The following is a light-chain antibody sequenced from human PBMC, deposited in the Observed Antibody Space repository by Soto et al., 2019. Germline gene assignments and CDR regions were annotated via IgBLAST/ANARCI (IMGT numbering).Light chain of an antibody. CDR2: DVT. J-gene: IGLJ2*01. CDR1: SSDVGDFNY. CDR3: SSYSSSTTHVV. V-gene: IGLV2-14*03. Sequence: QCVLTQAASESGSPGRSVTISCTGTSSDVGDFNYVSWYQHLPGRAPKLIIYDVTNRPSGISYRFSASKSGRTASLTISGLQAEDEADYYCSSYSSSTTHVVFGGGTKLTVL.